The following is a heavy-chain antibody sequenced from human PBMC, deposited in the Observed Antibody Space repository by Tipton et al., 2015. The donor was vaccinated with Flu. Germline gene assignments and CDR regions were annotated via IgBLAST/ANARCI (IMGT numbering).Heavy chain of an antibody. CDR3: ARRDYSNYVSDPKSCFDP. J-gene: IGHJ5*02. V-gene: IGHV4-38-2*01. CDR1: GDSISSDFY. CDR2: VSRTGST. D-gene: IGHD4-11*01. Sequence: TLSLTCAVSGDSISSDFYWAWIRQFPGKGLEWIGTVSRTGSTIYNPSLKGRVTISIDTSKNQFSLNMRSVTAADMAVYYCARRDYSNYVSDPKSCFDPWGQGILVTVSS.